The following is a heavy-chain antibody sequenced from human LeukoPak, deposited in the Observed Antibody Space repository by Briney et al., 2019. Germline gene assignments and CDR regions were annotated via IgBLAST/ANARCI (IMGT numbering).Heavy chain of an antibody. D-gene: IGHD3-9*01. CDR3: ARIGRYFDWPIGAFDI. Sequence: GGSLRLSCAASGFTFSTFAMHWVRLSPGKGLEWVSSITGSGPYMLYADSVKHRFTISRDNAKNSLYLQMNSLRAEDTAVYYCARIGRYFDWPIGAFDIWGQGTMVTVSS. V-gene: IGHV3-21*01. J-gene: IGHJ3*02. CDR1: GFTFSTFA. CDR2: ITGSGPYM.